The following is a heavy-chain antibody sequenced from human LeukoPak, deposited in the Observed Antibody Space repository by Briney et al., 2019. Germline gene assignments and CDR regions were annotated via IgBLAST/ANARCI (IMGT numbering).Heavy chain of an antibody. V-gene: IGHV3-21*01. CDR2: ISSSSSYI. D-gene: IGHD1-26*01. Sequence: GGSLRLSCAASGFTFSSYSMNWVRQAPGKGLEWVSSISSSSSYIYYADSVEGRFTISRDNAKNSLYLQMNSLRAEDTAVYYCARGEGGQKSYTFDYWGQGTLVTVSS. CDR3: ARGEGGQKSYTFDY. J-gene: IGHJ4*02. CDR1: GFTFSSYS.